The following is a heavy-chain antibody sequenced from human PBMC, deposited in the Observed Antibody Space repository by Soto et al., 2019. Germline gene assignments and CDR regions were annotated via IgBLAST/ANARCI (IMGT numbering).Heavy chain of an antibody. Sequence: GGSLRLSCVASGFTFSSYAMSWVRQAPGEGLEWVSTISGSAASTYYADSVKGRFTISRDNSKNTLYLQMNSLRAEDTAVYYCAKVGHPCYYDTSGYLPFDFWGQGTLVTVSS. CDR3: AKVGHPCYYDTSGYLPFDF. J-gene: IGHJ4*02. V-gene: IGHV3-23*01. CDR1: GFTFSSYA. D-gene: IGHD3-22*01. CDR2: ISGSAAST.